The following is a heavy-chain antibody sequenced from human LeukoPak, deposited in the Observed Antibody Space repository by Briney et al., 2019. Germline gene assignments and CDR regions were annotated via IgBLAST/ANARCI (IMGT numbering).Heavy chain of an antibody. CDR3: AQQLGYCSGGSCYFTS. D-gene: IGHD2-15*01. CDR2: ISGSGPST. J-gene: IGHJ5*02. V-gene: IGHV3-23*01. Sequence: GGSLRLSCVASGFTFNNYAMSWVRQAPGKGLEWVSSISGSGPSTYYADSVKGRFSVSRDNSKNTLHLQMNSLRAEDTAKYYCAQQLGYCSGGSCYFTSWGQGTLVTVSS. CDR1: GFTFNNYA.